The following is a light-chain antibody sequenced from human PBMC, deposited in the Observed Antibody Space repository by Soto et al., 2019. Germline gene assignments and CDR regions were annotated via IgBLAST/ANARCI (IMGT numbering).Light chain of an antibody. V-gene: IGLV4-60*02. J-gene: IGLJ7*01. CDR2: LEGSGSY. CDR3: ETWDSNTPV. CDR1: SGHSGYI. Sequence: QSVLTQSSSASASLGSSVKLTCTLNSGHSGYIIAWHQQQPGKAPRYLMKLEGSGSYNKGSGVPDRFSGSRSGADRYLTISNLQFDDEADYYCETWDSNTPVFGGGTQLTVL.